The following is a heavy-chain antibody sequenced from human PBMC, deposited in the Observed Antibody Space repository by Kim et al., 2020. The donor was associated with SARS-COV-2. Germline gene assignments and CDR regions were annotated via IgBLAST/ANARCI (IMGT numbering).Heavy chain of an antibody. CDR3: AKGRGYCSSTSCYHYYYYGMDV. CDR1: GFTFSSYA. V-gene: IGHV3-23*01. CDR2: ISGSGGST. Sequence: GSLRLSCAASGFTFSSYAMSWVRQAPGKGLEWVSAISGSGGSTYYADSVKGRFTISRDNSKNTLYLQMNSLRAEDTAVYYCAKGRGYCSSTSCYHYYYYGMDVWGQGTTVTVSS. J-gene: IGHJ6*02. D-gene: IGHD2-2*01.